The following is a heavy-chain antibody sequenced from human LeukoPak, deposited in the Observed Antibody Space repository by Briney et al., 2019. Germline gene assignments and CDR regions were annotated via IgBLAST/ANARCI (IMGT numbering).Heavy chain of an antibody. CDR3: ACGSNSEYHFDY. D-gene: IGHD1-1*01. V-gene: IGHV4-59*02. CDR1: GGSVSSYY. CDR2: IYYSGST. J-gene: IGHJ4*02. Sequence: SQTLSLTCTVSGGSVSSYYWSWIRQPPGKGLEWIGYIYYSGSTNYNPSLKSRVTISVDTSKNQFSLKLSSVTAADTAVYYCACGSNSEYHFDYWGQGTLVTVSS.